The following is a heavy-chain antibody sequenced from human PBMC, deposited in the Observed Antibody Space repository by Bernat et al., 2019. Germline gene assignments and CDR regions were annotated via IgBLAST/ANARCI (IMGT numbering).Heavy chain of an antibody. CDR2: ISWNSGSI. CDR3: AKDGGALGYCTNGVCAGFKYYFDY. Sequence: EVQLVESGGGLVQPGRSLRLSCAASGFTFDDYAMHWVRRAPGKGLEWVSGISWNSGSIGYADSVKGRFTISRDNAKNSLYLQMNSLRAEDTALYYCAKDGGALGYCTNGVCAGFKYYFDYWGQGTLVTVSS. V-gene: IGHV3-9*01. D-gene: IGHD2-8*01. J-gene: IGHJ4*02. CDR1: GFTFDDYA.